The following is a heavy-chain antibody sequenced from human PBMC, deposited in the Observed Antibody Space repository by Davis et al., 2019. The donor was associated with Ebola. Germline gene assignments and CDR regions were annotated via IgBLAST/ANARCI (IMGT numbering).Heavy chain of an antibody. D-gene: IGHD2-2*01. CDR3: ARDQYCSSTSCGDYYGMDV. J-gene: IGHJ6*02. V-gene: IGHV3-30*03. Sequence: SLKIPCAASGFTFSSYCMHWVRQAPGKGLEWVAVISYDGSNKYYADSVKVRFTISRDNAKNSLYLQMNSLRAEDTALYHCARDQYCSSTSCGDYYGMDVWGQGTTVTVSS. CDR1: GFTFSSYC. CDR2: ISYDGSNK.